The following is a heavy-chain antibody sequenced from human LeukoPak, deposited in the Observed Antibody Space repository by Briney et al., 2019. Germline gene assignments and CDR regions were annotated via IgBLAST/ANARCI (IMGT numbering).Heavy chain of an antibody. CDR2: IYYSGST. D-gene: IGHD5-24*01. CDR1: GGSISSSSYY. CDR3: ARDQGDGYSNYGMDV. J-gene: IGHJ6*02. Sequence: PSETLSLTCTVSGGSISSSSYYWGWIRQPPGKGLEWIGSIYYSGSTNYNPSLKSRVTISVDTSKNQFSLKLSSVTAADTAVYYCARDQGDGYSNYGMDVWGQGTTVTVSS. V-gene: IGHV4-39*07.